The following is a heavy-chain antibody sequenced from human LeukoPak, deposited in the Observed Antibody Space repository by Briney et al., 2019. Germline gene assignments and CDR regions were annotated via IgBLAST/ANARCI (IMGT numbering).Heavy chain of an antibody. J-gene: IGHJ4*02. CDR2: IYYSGST. D-gene: IGHD3-9*01. Sequence: SETLSLTCTVSGGSISSYYWSWIRQPPGKGLEWIGYIYYSGSTNYNPSLKSRVTISVDTSKNQFSLKLSSVTAADTAVYYCAGNGAFYDILTGYYPLPYYFDYWGQGTLVTVSS. V-gene: IGHV4-59*01. CDR1: GGSISSYY. CDR3: AGNGAFYDILTGYYPLPYYFDY.